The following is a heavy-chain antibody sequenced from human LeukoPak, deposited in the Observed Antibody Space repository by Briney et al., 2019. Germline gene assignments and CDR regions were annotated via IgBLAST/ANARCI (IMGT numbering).Heavy chain of an antibody. CDR3: ATEPKVGATGY. CDR2: IYSGGST. Sequence: PGGSLRLSCAASGFTVSNDYMSWVRQAPGKGLEWVSVIYSGGSTYYADSVKGRFTISRDNSKNTLYLQMNSLRAEDTAVYYCATEPKVGATGYWGQGTLATVSS. CDR1: GFTVSNDY. V-gene: IGHV3-53*01. D-gene: IGHD1-26*01. J-gene: IGHJ4*02.